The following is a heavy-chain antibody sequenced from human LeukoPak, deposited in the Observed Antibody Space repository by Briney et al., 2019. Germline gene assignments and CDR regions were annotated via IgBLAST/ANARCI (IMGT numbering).Heavy chain of an antibody. J-gene: IGHJ3*02. CDR1: GGSFSGYY. CDR3: ARDFGPDYGGNSGLAFDI. CDR2: INHSGSA. V-gene: IGHV4-34*01. Sequence: PSETLSLTCAVSGGSFSGYYWTWIRQPPGKGLEWIGEINHSGSANYNPSLKSRVTISLDTSKIQFSLKLSSVTAADTAVYYCARDFGPDYGGNSGLAFDIWGQGTMVTVSS. D-gene: IGHD4-23*01.